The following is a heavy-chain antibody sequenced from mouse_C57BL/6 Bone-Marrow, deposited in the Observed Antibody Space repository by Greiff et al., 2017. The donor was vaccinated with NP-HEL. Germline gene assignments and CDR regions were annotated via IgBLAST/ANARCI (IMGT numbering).Heavy chain of an antibody. CDR1: GYTFTSYG. CDR3: AREGSY. V-gene: IGHV1-81*01. CDR2: IYPRSGNT. J-gene: IGHJ2*01. Sequence: VMLVESGAELARPGASVKLSCKASGYTFTSYGISWVKQRTGQGLEWIGEIYPRSGNTYYNEKFKGKATLTADKSSSTAYMELRSLTSEDSAVYFCAREGSYWGQGTTLTVSS.